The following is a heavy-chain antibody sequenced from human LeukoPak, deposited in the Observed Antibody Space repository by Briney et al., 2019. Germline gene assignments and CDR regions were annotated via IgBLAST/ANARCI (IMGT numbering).Heavy chain of an antibody. CDR2: INHSGST. D-gene: IGHD3-22*01. J-gene: IGHJ5*02. Sequence: KSSETLSLTCAVYGGSFSGYYWSWIRQPPGKGLEWIGDINHSGSTNYNPSLKSRVTISVDTSKNQFSLKLSSVTAADTAVYYCARGGYYYDSSGYYYGYWFDPWGQGTLVTVSS. V-gene: IGHV4-34*01. CDR3: ARGGYYYDSSGYYYGYWFDP. CDR1: GGSFSGYY.